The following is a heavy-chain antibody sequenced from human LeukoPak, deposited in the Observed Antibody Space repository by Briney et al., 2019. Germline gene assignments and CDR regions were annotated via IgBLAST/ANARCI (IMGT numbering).Heavy chain of an antibody. V-gene: IGHV1-8*01. CDR3: ARGAPGSYCSGGSCPYFDY. D-gene: IGHD2-15*01. Sequence: GASVKVSCKASGYTFIGYDINWVRQATGQGLEWMGWMNPNTGNTGYAQKFRGRVTMTRNTSISTAPMELSSLTSEDTALYYCARGAPGSYCSGGSCPYFDYWGQGTLVSVSS. J-gene: IGHJ4*02. CDR1: GYTFIGYD. CDR2: MNPNTGNT.